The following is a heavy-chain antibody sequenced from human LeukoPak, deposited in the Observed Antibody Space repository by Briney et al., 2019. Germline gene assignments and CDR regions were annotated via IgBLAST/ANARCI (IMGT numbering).Heavy chain of an antibody. J-gene: IGHJ4*02. CDR1: GGSISISSSY. V-gene: IGHV4-39*01. CDR2: IHHSGNT. D-gene: IGHD3-10*01. Sequence: SETLSLTCTVSGGSISISSSYWGWIRQPPGKGLEWIGSIHHSGNTYYNPSLKSRAIISVDTSKNQYAPKVTSVTAADTAVYYCARTRPLFYWGQGTLVTVSS. CDR3: ARTRPLFY.